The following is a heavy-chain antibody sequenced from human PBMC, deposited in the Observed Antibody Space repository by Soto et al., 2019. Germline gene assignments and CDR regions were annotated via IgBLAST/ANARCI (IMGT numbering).Heavy chain of an antibody. CDR1: GGSISSSSYY. Sequence: SETLSLTYTVSGGSISSSSYYLGWIRQPPGKGLEWIGSIYYSGSTYYNPSLKSRVTISVDTSKNQFSLKLSSVTAADTAVYYCARQRIAARFRTNSPGFDPWGQGTLVTVSS. J-gene: IGHJ5*02. CDR2: IYYSGST. D-gene: IGHD6-6*01. CDR3: ARQRIAARFRTNSPGFDP. V-gene: IGHV4-39*01.